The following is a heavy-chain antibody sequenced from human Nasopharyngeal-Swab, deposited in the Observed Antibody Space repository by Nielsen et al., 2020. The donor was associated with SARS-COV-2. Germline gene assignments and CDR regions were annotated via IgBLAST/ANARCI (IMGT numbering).Heavy chain of an antibody. CDR1: GFTFSSYA. Sequence: ESLKISCAASGFTFSSYAMSWIRQPPGKGLEWIGYIYYSGSTNYNPSLKSRITISVDTSNNQFSLKLTSVTAADTAVYYCARVGPAVGFEEYYYYYMDVWGKGTTVTVSS. J-gene: IGHJ6*03. V-gene: IGHV4-59*01. D-gene: IGHD6-13*01. CDR2: IYYSGST. CDR3: ARVGPAVGFEEYYYYYMDV.